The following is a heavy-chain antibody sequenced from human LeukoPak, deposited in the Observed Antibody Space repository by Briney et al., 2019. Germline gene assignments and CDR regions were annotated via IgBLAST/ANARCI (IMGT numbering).Heavy chain of an antibody. V-gene: IGHV3-23*01. CDR1: GFTLSSFA. CDR2: ISGSGDNT. Sequence: GGSLRLSCAASGFTLSSFAMNWVRQAPGKGLEWVSSISGSGDNTYYADSVKGRFTISRDNSKNTLYLQMNSLRAEDTAVYHCARDRGTTRGGGLDYWGQGTLATVPS. J-gene: IGHJ4*02. CDR3: ARDRGTTRGGGLDY. D-gene: IGHD1-7*01.